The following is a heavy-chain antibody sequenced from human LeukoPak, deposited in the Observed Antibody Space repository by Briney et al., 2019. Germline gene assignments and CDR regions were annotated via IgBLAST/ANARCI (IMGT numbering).Heavy chain of an antibody. J-gene: IGHJ4*02. D-gene: IGHD2-2*01. Sequence: GGSLRLSCAASGFTFSSYAMSWVRQAPGKGLEWVSAISGSGGSTYYADSVKGRFTISRDNSKNTLYLQMNSLRAEDTAVYYCAKDTYTGSPSSDIVVVPAATFDYWGQGTLVTVSS. V-gene: IGHV3-23*01. CDR3: AKDTYTGSPSSDIVVVPAATFDY. CDR1: GFTFSSYA. CDR2: ISGSGGST.